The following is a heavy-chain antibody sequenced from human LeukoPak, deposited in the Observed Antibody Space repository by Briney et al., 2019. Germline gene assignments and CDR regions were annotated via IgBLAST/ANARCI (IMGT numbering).Heavy chain of an antibody. J-gene: IGHJ4*02. CDR3: ARRGYSYNFDY. V-gene: IGHV3-48*04. Sequence: GGSLRLSCAASGFTFSSYAMSWVRQAPGKGLEWVSYISSSSSTIYYADSVKGRFTISRDNAKNSLYLQMNSLRAEDTAVYYCARRGYSYNFDYWGQGTLVTVSS. CDR2: ISSSSSTI. D-gene: IGHD5-18*01. CDR1: GFTFSSYA.